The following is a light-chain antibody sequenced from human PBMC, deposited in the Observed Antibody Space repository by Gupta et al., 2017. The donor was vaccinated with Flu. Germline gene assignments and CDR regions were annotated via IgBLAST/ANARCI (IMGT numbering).Light chain of an antibody. CDR3: QSTDRSCIHV. V-gene: IGLV3-25*02. J-gene: IGLJ1*01. CDR1: ALPNHY. CDR2: KDN. Sequence: SFELPQPTSVSVSPGQTARITCSGDALPNHYAYWYRQKTGQAPEVVIYKDNERPSGIPGRFSGSRSGTTVTLTISGVQAEDEADYYCQSTDRSCIHVFGTGTKVTVL.